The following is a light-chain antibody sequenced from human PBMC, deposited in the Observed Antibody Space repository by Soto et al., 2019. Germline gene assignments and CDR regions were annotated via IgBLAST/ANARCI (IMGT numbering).Light chain of an antibody. CDR3: QQRSNWXQYT. CDR2: DAS. Sequence: EIVLTQSPATLSLSPGERATLSCRASQSVSSYLAWYQQKPGQAPRLLIYDASNRATGIPARFXGXGXGTXXXXXXXXXXXXDXXVXYCQQRSNWXQYTFGQGTKLEIK. V-gene: IGKV3-11*01. CDR1: QSVSSY. J-gene: IGKJ2*01.